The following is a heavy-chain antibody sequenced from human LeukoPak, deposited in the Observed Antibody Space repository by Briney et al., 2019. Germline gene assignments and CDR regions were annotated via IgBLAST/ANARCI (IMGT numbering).Heavy chain of an antibody. CDR2: IKPDGSQQ. J-gene: IGHJ4*02. Sequence: GGSLRLSCAASGFTFSSYWMSWVRQAPGKGLEWVANIKPDGSQQYYVDSMKGRFTISRDNAKNSLYLQMNSLRTEDTAVYYCARHGPSYYFDYWGQGTLVTVSS. D-gene: IGHD3-16*01. CDR3: ARHGPSYYFDY. CDR1: GFTFSSYW. V-gene: IGHV3-7*03.